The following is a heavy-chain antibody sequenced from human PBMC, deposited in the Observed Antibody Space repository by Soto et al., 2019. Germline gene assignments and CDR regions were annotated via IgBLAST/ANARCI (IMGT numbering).Heavy chain of an antibody. J-gene: IGHJ4*02. CDR3: VRHFDK. V-gene: IGHV3-74*01. Sequence: EVQLVESGGAVVQPGGSLRLSCAASGFTFSTYWMHWVRRPPGKGLVWVARITSDGSGTTYADSVRGRFTISRDNAKNTLYLQMSSLRADDTAVYYCVRHFDKWGQGTLVTVSS. CDR1: GFTFSTYW. CDR2: ITSDGSGT.